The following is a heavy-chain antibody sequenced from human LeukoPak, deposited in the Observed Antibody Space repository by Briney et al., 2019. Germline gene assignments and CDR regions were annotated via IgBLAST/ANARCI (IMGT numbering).Heavy chain of an antibody. CDR3: ARGYYYGMDV. Sequence: GGSLRLSCAASGFTFSSYEMNWVRQAPGMGLEWVSYISSSGSTIYYADSVKGRFTISRDNAKNSLYLQMNSLRAEDTAVYYCARGYYYGMDVWGQGTTVTVSS. V-gene: IGHV3-48*03. CDR1: GFTFSSYE. CDR2: ISSSGSTI. J-gene: IGHJ6*02.